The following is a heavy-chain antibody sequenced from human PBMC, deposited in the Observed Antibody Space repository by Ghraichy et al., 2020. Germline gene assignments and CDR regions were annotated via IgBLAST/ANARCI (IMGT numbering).Heavy chain of an antibody. D-gene: IGHD4-17*01. CDR2: ISAYNGNT. CDR1: GYTFTSYS. CDR3: ARGDDYGDFLGWFDP. V-gene: IGHV1-18*01. Sequence: ASVKVSCKASGYTFTSYSISWVRQAPGQGLEWMGWISAYNGNTNYAQKLQGRVTMTTDTSTSTAYMELRSLRSDDTAVYYCARGDDYGDFLGWFDPWGQGTLVTVSS. J-gene: IGHJ5*02.